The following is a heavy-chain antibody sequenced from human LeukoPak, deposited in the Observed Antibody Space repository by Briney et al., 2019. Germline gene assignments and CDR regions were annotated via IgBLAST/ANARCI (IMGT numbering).Heavy chain of an antibody. V-gene: IGHV1-69*04. CDR2: IIPILGIA. J-gene: IGHJ4*02. CDR3: ARGKKSEYSSSSGALDY. D-gene: IGHD6-6*01. CDR1: GGTFSSYA. Sequence: ASVKASCKASGGTFSSYAISWVRQAPGQGLEWMGRIIPILGIANYAQKFQGRVTITADKSTSTAYMELSSLRSEDTAVYYCARGKKSEYSSSSGALDYWGQGTLVTVSS.